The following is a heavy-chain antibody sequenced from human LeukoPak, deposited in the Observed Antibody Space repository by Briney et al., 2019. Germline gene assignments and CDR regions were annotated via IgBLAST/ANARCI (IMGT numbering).Heavy chain of an antibody. V-gene: IGHV4-39*01. CDR3: ALRSGYYQPMDV. CDR1: GGSISSSSYY. CDR2: IYYRGST. Sequence: PSETLSLTCTVSGGSISSSSYYWGWNRQPPGKGLEWIGSIYYRGSTYYNPSLKSRVTISVDTSKNQFSLKLSSVTAADTAVYYCALRSGYYQPMDVWGRGTTVTVSS. D-gene: IGHD3-22*01. J-gene: IGHJ6*03.